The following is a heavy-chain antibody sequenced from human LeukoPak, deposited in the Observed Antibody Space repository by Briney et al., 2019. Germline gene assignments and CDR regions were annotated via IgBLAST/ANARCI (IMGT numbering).Heavy chain of an antibody. V-gene: IGHV3-7*01. Sequence: QPGGSLRLSCTASGFTLSTYWMSWFRQAPKKGLEWVANIKQDDSEKYYVGSVKGRFTISRDNAKNSVYLQMNSLRVEDTDVYYCGRGGAVASYWGQGTLVTVSS. J-gene: IGHJ4*02. CDR2: IKQDDSEK. D-gene: IGHD6-19*01. CDR1: GFTLSTYW. CDR3: GRGGAVASY.